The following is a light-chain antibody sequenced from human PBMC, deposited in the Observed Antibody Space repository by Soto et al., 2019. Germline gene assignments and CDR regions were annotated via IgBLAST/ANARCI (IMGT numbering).Light chain of an antibody. Sequence: DIQMTQSPSSLSASVGDRVTITCRASQGISNYLAWYQQKPGKVPKVLIYAASTLQSGAPSRFSGSGSGTDFTLTISSLQPEDVATYYCQKYYSAPFTFGPGTKVDIQ. CDR3: QKYYSAPFT. J-gene: IGKJ3*01. CDR2: AAS. CDR1: QGISNY. V-gene: IGKV1-27*01.